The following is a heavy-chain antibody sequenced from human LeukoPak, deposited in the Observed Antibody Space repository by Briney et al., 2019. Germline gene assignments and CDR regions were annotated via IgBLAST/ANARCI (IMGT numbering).Heavy chain of an antibody. Sequence: SETLSLTCTVSGGSVSGYYWSWIRQPPGKGLEWIAYIYYSGSTNYNPSLKSRVTISVDTSKNQFSLGLSSVTAADTAVYYCARRARWAQDFDYWGQGTLVTVSS. J-gene: IGHJ4*02. CDR3: ARRARWAQDFDY. D-gene: IGHD5-24*01. CDR1: GGSVSGYY. V-gene: IGHV4-59*08. CDR2: IYYSGST.